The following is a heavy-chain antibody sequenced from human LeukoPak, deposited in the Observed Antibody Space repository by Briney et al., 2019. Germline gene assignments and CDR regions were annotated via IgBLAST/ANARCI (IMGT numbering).Heavy chain of an antibody. J-gene: IGHJ4*02. CDR3: AKGGPRGYSYDYLDY. Sequence: GRSLRLSCAASGFTFTSYAMHWVRQAPGKGLEWVAVISYDGSNKYYADSVKGRFTISRDNSKNTLSMQMNRLRAEDTALYYCAKGGPRGYSYDYLDYWGQGTLVTVSS. V-gene: IGHV3-30-3*01. CDR2: ISYDGSNK. D-gene: IGHD5-18*01. CDR1: GFTFTSYA.